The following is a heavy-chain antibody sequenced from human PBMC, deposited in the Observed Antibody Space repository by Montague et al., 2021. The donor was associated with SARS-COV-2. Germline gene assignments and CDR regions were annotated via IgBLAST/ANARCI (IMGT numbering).Heavy chain of an antibody. D-gene: IGHD3-10*01. Sequence: TLSLTCSVSGGPISSANYYWSWIRQHPGKGLEFIGYIYYSGSSFYNPSLKSRLTISVDTSKNRFSLRLSSVTAADTVVYYCARGARQGYGFRLGSFDSWGQGTLVTVSS. J-gene: IGHJ4*02. CDR1: GGPISSANYY. V-gene: IGHV4-31*03. CDR3: ARGARQGYGFRLGSFDS. CDR2: IYYSGSS.